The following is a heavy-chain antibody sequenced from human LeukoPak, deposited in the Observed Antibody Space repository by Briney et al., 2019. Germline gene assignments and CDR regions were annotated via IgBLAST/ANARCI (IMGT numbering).Heavy chain of an antibody. J-gene: IGHJ4*02. CDR1: GYTFTNYH. V-gene: IGHV1-2*06. Sequence: GASVKVSCKASGYTFTNYHMHWVRQAPGQGLEWMGRIYPSSGGTNYAQKFQGRITLTTDTSTSTAYMELRSLRSDDTAVYYCARAQAAGGFDYWGQGTLVTVTS. CDR2: IYPSSGGT. D-gene: IGHD2-15*01. CDR3: ARAQAAGGFDY.